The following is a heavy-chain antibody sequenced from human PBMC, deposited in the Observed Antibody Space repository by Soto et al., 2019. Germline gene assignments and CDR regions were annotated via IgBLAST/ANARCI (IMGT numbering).Heavy chain of an antibody. Sequence: GESLKISCKGSGYSFTSYWIGWVRQMPGKGLEWMGIIYPGDSDTRYSPSFQGQVTISADKSISTAYLQWSSLKASDTAMYYCARLPDCSSSWPYYYYYGMDVWGQGTTVTVSS. CDR2: IYPGDSDT. D-gene: IGHD6-13*01. V-gene: IGHV5-51*01. CDR3: ARLPDCSSSWPYYYYYGMDV. CDR1: GYSFTSYW. J-gene: IGHJ6*02.